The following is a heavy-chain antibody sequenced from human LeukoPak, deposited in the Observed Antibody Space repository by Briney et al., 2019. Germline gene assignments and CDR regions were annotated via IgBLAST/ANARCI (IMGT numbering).Heavy chain of an antibody. J-gene: IGHJ4*02. V-gene: IGHV3-23*01. Sequence: GGSLRLSCAASGFTFSSYAMTWVRQAPGKGLDWVSTISSNGGGTYYADSVRGRFTISRDNSKNTLYLQMDSLRAEDTAVYYCAKETRGGSYGILDYWGQGTLVTVSS. CDR3: AKETRGGSYGILDY. D-gene: IGHD3-16*01. CDR2: ISSNGGGT. CDR1: GFTFSSYA.